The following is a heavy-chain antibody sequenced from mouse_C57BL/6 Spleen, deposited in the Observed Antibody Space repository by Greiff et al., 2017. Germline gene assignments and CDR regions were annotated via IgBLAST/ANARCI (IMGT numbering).Heavy chain of an antibody. CDR1: GYTFTSYW. V-gene: IGHV1-69*01. CDR2: IDPSDSYT. D-gene: IGHD1-1*01. CDR3: ARRDFITTLDY. Sequence: QVQLQQPGAELVMPGASVKLSCKASGYTFTSYWMHWVKQRPGQGLEWIGEIDPSDSYTNYNQKFKGKSTLTVDKSSSTAYMQLSSLTSEDSAVYYCARRDFITTLDYWGQGTSVTVSS. J-gene: IGHJ4*01.